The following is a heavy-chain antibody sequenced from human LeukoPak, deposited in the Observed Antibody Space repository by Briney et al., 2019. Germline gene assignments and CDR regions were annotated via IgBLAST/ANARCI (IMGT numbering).Heavy chain of an antibody. J-gene: IGHJ6*03. V-gene: IGHV4-34*01. CDR2: INHGGST. CDR3: ARGGYGFLKYYYYDMDV. D-gene: IGHD3-3*01. CDR1: GGSFSGYY. Sequence: SETLSLTCAVYGGSFSGYYWSWIRQPPGKGLEWIGEINHGGSTNYNPSLKSRVTISVDTSKNQFSLKLSSVTAADTAVYYCARGGYGFLKYYYYDMDVWGKGTTVTVSS.